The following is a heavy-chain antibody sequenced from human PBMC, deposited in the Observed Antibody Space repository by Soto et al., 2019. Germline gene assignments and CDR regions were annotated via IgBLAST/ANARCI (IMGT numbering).Heavy chain of an antibody. J-gene: IGHJ4*02. CDR1: GGTFSSYA. Sequence: QVQLVQSGAEVKKPGSSVKVSCKASGGTFSSYAISWVRQAPGQGLEWMGGIIPIFGTANYAQKCQGRVTITADESTSTADMELSSLRSEDTAVYYCAREGYSGTRGPFDYWGQGTLVTVSS. D-gene: IGHD1-26*01. CDR3: AREGYSGTRGPFDY. V-gene: IGHV1-69*01. CDR2: IIPIFGTA.